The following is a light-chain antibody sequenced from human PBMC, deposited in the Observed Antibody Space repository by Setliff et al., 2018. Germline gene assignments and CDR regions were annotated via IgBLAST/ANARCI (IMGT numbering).Light chain of an antibody. CDR2: EVN. V-gene: IGLV2-8*01. CDR1: SSDVGGYKY. J-gene: IGLJ1*01. Sequence: QSALTQPSSASGSPGQSVTISCTGTSSDVGGYKYVSWYQQHPGKAPKLMIYEVNKRPSGVPDRFSGSKSGNTASLTVSGLQAEDEADYYCSSNAGSNNFDVFGTGTKGTVL. CDR3: SSNAGSNNFDV.